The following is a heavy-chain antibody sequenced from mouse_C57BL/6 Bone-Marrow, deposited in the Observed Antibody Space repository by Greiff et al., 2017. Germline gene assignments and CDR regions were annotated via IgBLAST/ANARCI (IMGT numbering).Heavy chain of an antibody. CDR3: TAAGYYGGAY. CDR1: GFNIKSYY. CDR2: IDPENGDT. D-gene: IGHD2-1*01. Sequence: EVQLQQSGAELVRPGASVKLSCTASGFNIKSYYMHWVKQRPEQGLEWIGWIDPENGDTEYASKFQGKATITADPASNTAYLQLSSLTAEDTAVYYCTAAGYYGGAYWGQGTLVTVSA. J-gene: IGHJ3*01. V-gene: IGHV14-4*01.